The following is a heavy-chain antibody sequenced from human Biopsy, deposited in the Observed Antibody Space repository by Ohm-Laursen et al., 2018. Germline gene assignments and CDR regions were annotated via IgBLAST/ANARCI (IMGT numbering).Heavy chain of an antibody. D-gene: IGHD3-22*01. Sequence: GASVKVSCKASGYTFTGQYLHWVRQVPGQGLEWVGSSIPLFNTANYADKFQGRVTLTADKSTTTAYMELSSLRSEDTAIYYCARFPLGAYDDSGSYRAVEHWYFDLWGRGTLVTVSS. V-gene: IGHV1-69*06. J-gene: IGHJ2*01. CDR3: ARFPLGAYDDSGSYRAVEHWYFDL. CDR2: SIPLFNTA. CDR1: GYTFTGQY.